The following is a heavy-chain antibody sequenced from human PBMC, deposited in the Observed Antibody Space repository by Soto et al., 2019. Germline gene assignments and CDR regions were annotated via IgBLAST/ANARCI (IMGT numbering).Heavy chain of an antibody. Sequence: SETLSLTCTVSGGSISSSTHYWGWIRQPPGKGLEWIGEINHSGSTNYNPSLKSRVTISVDTSKNQFSLKLSSVTAADTAVYYCAFSTPTYYYMDVWGKGTTVTVSS. CDR1: GGSISSSTHY. V-gene: IGHV4-39*07. CDR3: AFSTPTYYYMDV. J-gene: IGHJ6*03. CDR2: INHSGST. D-gene: IGHD2-2*01.